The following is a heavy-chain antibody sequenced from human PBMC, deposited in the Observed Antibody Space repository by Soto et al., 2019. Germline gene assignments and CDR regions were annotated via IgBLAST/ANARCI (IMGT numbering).Heavy chain of an antibody. D-gene: IGHD5-12*01. Sequence: QIQLVQSETEVKKPGASVKVSCKASGYSFSSYGITWVRQAPGQGLEWMGWISVYNGDTNYTQTLQGRLTMTTDTSTSTAYMELRSLRSDDTAVYYCARIRGYSGSDSWGQGTLVTVSS. V-gene: IGHV1-18*01. CDR1: GYSFSSYG. CDR2: ISVYNGDT. CDR3: ARIRGYSGSDS. J-gene: IGHJ5*01.